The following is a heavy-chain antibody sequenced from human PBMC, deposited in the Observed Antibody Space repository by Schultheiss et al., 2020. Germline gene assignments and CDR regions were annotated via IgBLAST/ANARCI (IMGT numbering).Heavy chain of an antibody. V-gene: IGHV3-30*02. CDR3: ARGMTTVTTRYFQH. CDR1: GFTFSTFG. J-gene: IGHJ1*01. CDR2: MWSDGSNK. Sequence: GGSLRLSCAASGFTFSTFGTHWVRQAPGKGLEWVALMWSDGSNKFYADSVKGRFTISRDNSKNTLYLQMNSLRAEDTAVYYCARGMTTVTTRYFQHWGQGTLVTVSS. D-gene: IGHD4-17*01.